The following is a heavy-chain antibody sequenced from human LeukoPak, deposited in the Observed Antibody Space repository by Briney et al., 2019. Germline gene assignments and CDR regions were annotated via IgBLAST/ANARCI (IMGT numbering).Heavy chain of an antibody. CDR3: VPRSRGTGAFDI. V-gene: IGHV1-69*13. D-gene: IGHD1-1*01. Sequence: GASVKVSCKVSGGTFSSYAISWVRQAPGQGLEWMGGIIPIFGTANYAQKFQGRVTITADESTSTAYMELSSLRSEDTAVYYCVPRSRGTGAFDIWGQGTMVTVSS. J-gene: IGHJ3*02. CDR1: GGTFSSYA. CDR2: IIPIFGTA.